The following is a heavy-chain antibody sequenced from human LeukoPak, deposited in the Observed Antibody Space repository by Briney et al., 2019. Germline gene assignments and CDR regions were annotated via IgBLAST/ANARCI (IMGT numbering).Heavy chain of an antibody. CDR3: ARLGGYCTNGVCYRGYYYYMDV. D-gene: IGHD2-8*01. CDR1: GGSFSGYY. Sequence: PSETLSLTCDVYGGSFSGYYWSWIRQPPGKGLEWIGEINHSGSTNYNPSLKSRVTISVDTSKNQFSLKLSSVTAADTAVYYCARLGGYCTNGVCYRGYYYYMDVWGKGTTVTVSS. V-gene: IGHV4-34*01. J-gene: IGHJ6*03. CDR2: INHSGST.